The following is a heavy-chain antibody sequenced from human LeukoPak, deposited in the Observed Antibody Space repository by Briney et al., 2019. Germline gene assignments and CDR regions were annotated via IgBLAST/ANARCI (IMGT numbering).Heavy chain of an antibody. CDR2: IKQDENEK. Sequence: GGSLRLSCAASGFTFNNYAMHWVRQAPGKGLEWVAHIKQDENEKHYVDSVKGRFTISRDNAKNSVYLQMNSLGVEDTAVYYCARAPGYSSSWYFDYWGQGTLVTVSS. D-gene: IGHD6-13*01. V-gene: IGHV3-7*04. CDR3: ARAPGYSSSWYFDY. CDR1: GFTFNNYA. J-gene: IGHJ4*02.